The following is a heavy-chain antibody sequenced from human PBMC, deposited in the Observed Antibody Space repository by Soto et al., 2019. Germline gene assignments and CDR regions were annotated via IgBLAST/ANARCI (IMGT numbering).Heavy chain of an antibody. CDR1: GFTFSGSA. J-gene: IGHJ6*02. D-gene: IGHD3-22*01. CDR3: TRHPWDYYDSSGTYGMDA. Sequence: PGGSLRLSCAASGFTFSGSAMHWVRQASGKGLEWVGRIRSKANSYATAYAASVKGRFTISRDDSKNTAYLQMNSLKTEDTAVYYCTRHPWDYYDSSGTYGMDAWGQGTTVTVS. CDR2: IRSKANSYAT. V-gene: IGHV3-73*01.